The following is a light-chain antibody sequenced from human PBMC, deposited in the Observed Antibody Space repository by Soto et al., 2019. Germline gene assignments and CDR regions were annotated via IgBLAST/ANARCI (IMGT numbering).Light chain of an antibody. CDR1: QSVSSY. V-gene: IGKV3-11*01. CDR3: QQRSNPMYT. CDR2: DAS. Sequence: EIVLTQSPATLSLSPGERATLSCGASQSVSSYLAWYQQKPGQAPRLLIYDASNRATGIPARFSGSGSGTDFTLTISSLEPEDFAVYYCQQRSNPMYTFGQGTKLEIK. J-gene: IGKJ2*01.